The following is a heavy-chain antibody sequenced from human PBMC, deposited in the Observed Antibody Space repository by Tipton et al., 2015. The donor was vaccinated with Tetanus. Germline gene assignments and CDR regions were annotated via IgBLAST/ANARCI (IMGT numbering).Heavy chain of an antibody. CDR2: IWYDGSQK. V-gene: IGHV3-33*01. J-gene: IGHJ6*02. D-gene: IGHD2/OR15-2a*01. Sequence: SLRLSCEASGFTFSNYGMYWVRQAPGKGLESVALIWYDGSQKYYADSVKGRFTISRDNSKNTLYLQMNSLRAEDTAVYYCARDQYDYYYYYAMDVWGQGTTVTVSS. CDR1: GFTFSNYG. CDR3: ARDQYDYYYYYAMDV.